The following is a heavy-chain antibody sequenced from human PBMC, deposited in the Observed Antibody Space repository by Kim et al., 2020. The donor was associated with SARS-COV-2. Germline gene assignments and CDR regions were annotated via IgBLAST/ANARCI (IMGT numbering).Heavy chain of an antibody. Sequence: GGSLRLSCAASGFIFSSYAMSWVRQAPGKGLEWISAITGSDDSTYYADSVKGRFTISRDNSKNTLHLQMNSLRAEDTAVYYCAKNRSSTTSAGVNYWGQGTLVTVSS. CDR3: AKNRSSTTSAGVNY. D-gene: IGHD2-2*01. V-gene: IGHV3-23*01. J-gene: IGHJ4*02. CDR1: GFIFSSYA. CDR2: ITGSDDST.